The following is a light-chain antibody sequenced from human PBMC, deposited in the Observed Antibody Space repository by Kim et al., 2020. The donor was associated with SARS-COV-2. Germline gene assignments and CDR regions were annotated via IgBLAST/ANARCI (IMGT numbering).Light chain of an antibody. CDR2: KAS. V-gene: IGKV1-5*03. CDR1: QSINNW. J-gene: IGKJ1*01. CDR3: QQYNAYPWT. Sequence: ASVRDRVTNTCRASQSINNWLAWYQQKPGKAPKLLIYKASSLESGVPSRFSGGASGTEFTLTISSLQPDDFATYYCQQYNAYPWTFGQGTKVDIK.